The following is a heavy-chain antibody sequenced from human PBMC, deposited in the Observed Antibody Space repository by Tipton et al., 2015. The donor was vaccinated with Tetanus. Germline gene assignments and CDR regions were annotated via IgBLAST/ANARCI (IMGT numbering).Heavy chain of an antibody. V-gene: IGHV3-30-3*01. Sequence: FLRLSCAASGFTFSSYAMHWVRQAPGKGLEWVAVISYDGSNKYYADSVKGRFTISRDNSKNTLYLQMNSLRAEDTAVYYCARERCDYWGQGTLVTVSS. J-gene: IGHJ4*02. CDR2: ISYDGSNK. CDR3: ARERCDY. D-gene: IGHD4-17*01. CDR1: GFTFSSYA.